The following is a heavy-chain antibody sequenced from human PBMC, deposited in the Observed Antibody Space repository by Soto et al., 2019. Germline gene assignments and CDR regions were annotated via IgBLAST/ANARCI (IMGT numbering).Heavy chain of an antibody. D-gene: IGHD6-13*01. V-gene: IGHV1-18*01. CDR1: GYTITNYA. CDR2: VNTYNGNP. CDR3: ARDSQYSTSWQRFDS. J-gene: IGHJ4*02. Sequence: GASVKVSSKASGYTITNYAMSWVRQAPGRGLEWMGWVNTYNGNPNYAQIFQGRVSMTTDTSTGTAYMELRSLKSDDSAIYYCARDSQYSTSWQRFDSWGQGTLVTVS.